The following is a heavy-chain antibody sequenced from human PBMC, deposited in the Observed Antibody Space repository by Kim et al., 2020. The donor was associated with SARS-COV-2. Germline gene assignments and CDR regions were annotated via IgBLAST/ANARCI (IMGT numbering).Heavy chain of an antibody. CDR3: ARGNMVRGVRWGAFDI. D-gene: IGHD3-10*01. CDR1: GGSISSGGYY. CDR2: IYYSGST. V-gene: IGHV4-31*03. Sequence: SETLSLTCTVSGGSISSGGYYWSWIRQHPGKGLEWIGYIYYSGSTYYNPSLKSRVTISVDTSKNQFSLKLSSVTAADTAVYYCARGNMVRGVRWGAFDIWGQGTMVTVSS. J-gene: IGHJ3*02.